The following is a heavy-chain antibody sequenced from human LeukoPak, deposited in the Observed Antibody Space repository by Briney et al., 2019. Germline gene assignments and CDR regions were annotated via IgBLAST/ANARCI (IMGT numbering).Heavy chain of an antibody. CDR3: ATGIGTLWSGYYHDY. CDR1: GGTFSTYA. J-gene: IGHJ4*02. Sequence: ASVKVSCKASGGTFSTYAISWVRQAPGQGLEWMGRIIPVLGVANYAQKFQGRVTISADKSTSSAYMEVSSLRSEDTAVYYCATGIGTLWSGYYHDYWGQGTLVTVSS. CDR2: IIPVLGVA. V-gene: IGHV1-69*04. D-gene: IGHD3-3*01.